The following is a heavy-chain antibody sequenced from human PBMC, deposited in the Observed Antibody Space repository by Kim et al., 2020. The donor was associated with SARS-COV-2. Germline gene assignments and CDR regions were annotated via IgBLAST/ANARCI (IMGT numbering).Heavy chain of an antibody. Sequence: SETLSLTCAVYGGSFSGYYWSWICQPPGKGLEWIGEINHSGSTNYNPSLKSRVTISVDTSKNQFSLKLSSVTAADTAVYYCARPVAGTYYYYYYMDVWGKGTTVTVSS. D-gene: IGHD6-19*01. CDR2: INHSGST. CDR1: GGSFSGYY. J-gene: IGHJ6*03. V-gene: IGHV4-34*01. CDR3: ARPVAGTYYYYYYMDV.